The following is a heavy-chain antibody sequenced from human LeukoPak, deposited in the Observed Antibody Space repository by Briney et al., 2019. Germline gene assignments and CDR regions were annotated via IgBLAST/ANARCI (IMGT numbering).Heavy chain of an antibody. Sequence: GSLRLSCAASGFTFSSYGMSWVRQPPGKGLEWIGEISHTGRTNYNPSLKSRVSISVDTSKNQFSLKLSSVSAADTAVYYCARGSSSGYYPIDYWGQGTLVTVSS. V-gene: IGHV4-34*01. CDR1: GFTFSSYG. J-gene: IGHJ4*02. CDR3: ARGSSSGYYPIDY. D-gene: IGHD3-22*01. CDR2: ISHTGRT.